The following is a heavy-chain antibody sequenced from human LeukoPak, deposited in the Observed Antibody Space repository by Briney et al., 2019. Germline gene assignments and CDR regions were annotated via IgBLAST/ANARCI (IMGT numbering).Heavy chain of an antibody. V-gene: IGHV1-69*04. D-gene: IGHD5-24*01. J-gene: IGHJ4*02. CDR1: GGTFTSYA. CDR3: AGGLKEMATISDY. Sequence: ASVKVSCKASGGTFTSYAISWVRQAPGQGLEWMGRIIPILGIANYAQKFQGRVTITADKSTSTAYMELSSLRSEDTAGYYCAGGLKEMATISDYWGQGTLVTVSS. CDR2: IIPILGIA.